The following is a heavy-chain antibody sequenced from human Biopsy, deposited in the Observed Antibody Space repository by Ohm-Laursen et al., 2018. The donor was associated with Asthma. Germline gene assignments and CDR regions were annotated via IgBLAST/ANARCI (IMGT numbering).Heavy chain of an antibody. V-gene: IGHV1-18*01. CDR2: ISVYNGNT. Sequence: ASVKVSCKPSGYTFNSAGITWVRQAPGQGLEWMGWISVYNGNTKVAQKLQDRVTMITDTSTSTAYMELRSLRSDDTAVDFCARAVDYSHYYGIDVWGQGTTVTVS. J-gene: IGHJ6*02. CDR1: GYTFNSAG. CDR3: ARAVDYSHYYGIDV. D-gene: IGHD3-10*01.